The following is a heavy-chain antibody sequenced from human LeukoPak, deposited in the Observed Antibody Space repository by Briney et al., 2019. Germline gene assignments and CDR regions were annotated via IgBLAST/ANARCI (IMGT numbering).Heavy chain of an antibody. CDR1: GYSDNFYG. D-gene: IGHD2-8*01. Sequence: ASVKVSCKTSGYSDNFYGITWVGQVAGQGLEWMGWISAQHGQTEYAPNSQDRVTMTTDTYTNTAYMELRSLRSDDTAVYYCAGSLGYCTSNVCYLKYWGQGTLVTVSS. CDR3: AGSLGYCTSNVCYLKY. V-gene: IGHV1-18*01. CDR2: ISAQHGQT. J-gene: IGHJ4*02.